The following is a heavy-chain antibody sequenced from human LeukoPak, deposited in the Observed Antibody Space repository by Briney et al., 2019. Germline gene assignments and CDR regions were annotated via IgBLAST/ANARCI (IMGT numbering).Heavy chain of an antibody. V-gene: IGHV3-23*01. CDR3: AKESATI. D-gene: IGHD5-24*01. CDR2: VSSGGNI. J-gene: IGHJ4*02. CDR1: GFTFNIYA. Sequence: GGSLRLSCAASGFTFNIYAMGWVPQAPGKGLEWVSTVSSGGNIYYADSVQGRFTISRDNSKNTVYLQMNSLRAEDTAIYYCAKESATIWGQGTLVTVSS.